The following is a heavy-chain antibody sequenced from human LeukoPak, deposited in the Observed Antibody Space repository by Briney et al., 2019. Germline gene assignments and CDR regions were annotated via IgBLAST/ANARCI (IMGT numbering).Heavy chain of an antibody. CDR2: IYSGGTT. CDR3: AVVGNPPNDY. V-gene: IGHV3-66*01. Sequence: GGSLRLSCAASGFTVSSNDMSWVRQALGTGLEWVSVIYSGGTTYYADSVKGRFTISRDNSKNTLYLQMNSLRAEDTAVYYCAVVGNPPNDYWGQGTLVTVSS. D-gene: IGHD4-23*01. CDR1: GFTVSSND. J-gene: IGHJ4*02.